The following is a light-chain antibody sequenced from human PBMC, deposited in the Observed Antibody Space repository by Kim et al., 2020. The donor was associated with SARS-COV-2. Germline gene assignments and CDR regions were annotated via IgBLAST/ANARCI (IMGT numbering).Light chain of an antibody. V-gene: IGLV1-36*01. CDR2: YDD. CDR3: AAWDDSLNGWV. CDR1: SSNIGNNA. Sequence: QSVLTQTPSVSEAPRQRVTISCSGSSSNIGNNAVNWYQQLPGKAPKLLIYYDDLLPSGVSDRFSGSKSGTSASLAISGLQSEDETDYDCAAWDDSLNGWVFGGGTKLTVL. J-gene: IGLJ3*02.